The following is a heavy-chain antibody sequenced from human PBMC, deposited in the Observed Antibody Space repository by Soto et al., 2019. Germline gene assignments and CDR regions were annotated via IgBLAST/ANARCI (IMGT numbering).Heavy chain of an antibody. CDR2: ISGSGGST. Sequence: VQLLESGGCLVQPGGSLRLSCAASGFTFSSYAMSWVRQAPGKGLEWVSAISGSGGSTYYADSVKGRFTISRDNSKNTLYLQMNSLRAEDTAVYYCANQYSSGWYGGGYFDYWGQGTLVTVSS. J-gene: IGHJ4*02. V-gene: IGHV3-23*01. CDR3: ANQYSSGWYGGGYFDY. D-gene: IGHD6-19*01. CDR1: GFTFSSYA.